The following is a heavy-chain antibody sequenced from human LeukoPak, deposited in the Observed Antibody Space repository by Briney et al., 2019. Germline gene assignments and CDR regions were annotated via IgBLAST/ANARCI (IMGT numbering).Heavy chain of an antibody. Sequence: GGSLRLSCSASGFTFSSYDMYWVRQAPGKGLEYVSAISINGGCTYYADSVKGRFTISRDNSKNTLYLQMSSLRVEDTAVYYCVNDGSGGYDHDYWGQGTLVTVSS. CDR1: GFTFSSYD. CDR2: ISINGGCT. J-gene: IGHJ4*02. V-gene: IGHV3-64D*09. CDR3: VNDGSGGYDHDY. D-gene: IGHD5-12*01.